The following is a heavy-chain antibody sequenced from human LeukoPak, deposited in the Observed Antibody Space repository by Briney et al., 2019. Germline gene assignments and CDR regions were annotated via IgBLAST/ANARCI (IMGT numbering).Heavy chain of an antibody. J-gene: IGHJ4*02. CDR1: GYTFTDYY. V-gene: IGHV1-2*02. CDR2: INPNDGDT. CDR3: ASGQYQLLFF. D-gene: IGHD2-2*01. Sequence: ASVKVSCKASGYTFTDYYMHWVRQAPGQGFEWMGWINPNDGDTNYAQKFQERVTITRDMSTSTAYMELSSLRSEDTAVYYCASGQYQLLFFWGQGTLVTVSS.